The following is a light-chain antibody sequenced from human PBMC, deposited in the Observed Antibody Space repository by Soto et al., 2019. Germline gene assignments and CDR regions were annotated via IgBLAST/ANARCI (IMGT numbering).Light chain of an antibody. CDR1: RSDVGGYNY. Sequence: QSVLTQPASVSGSPGQWITISCTGTRSDVGGYNYVSWYKQKPGNAPKLVIYDVSHRPSGVSDRFFGSKSGNTASLIISGLQAEDEADYYCFSYSTSRARIFGGGTKLTVL. CDR2: DVS. J-gene: IGLJ2*01. CDR3: FSYSTSRARI. V-gene: IGLV2-14*01.